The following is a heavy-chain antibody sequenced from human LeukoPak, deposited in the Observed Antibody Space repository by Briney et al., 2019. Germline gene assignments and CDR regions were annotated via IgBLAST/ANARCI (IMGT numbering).Heavy chain of an antibody. V-gene: IGHV1-18*01. J-gene: IGHJ5*02. CDR2: ISAYNGNT. CDR1: GYTFTSYG. D-gene: IGHD2-2*01. CDR3: AASCSSTSGSRSNCFDP. Sequence: ASVKVSCKDSGYTFTSYGTCWVRQAPGQGLEWMGWISAYNGNTNYAQKLQGRVTMTTDTSTSTAYMELTRLRSDDTAVYYCAASCSSTSGSRSNCFDPWGQGTLVTVSS.